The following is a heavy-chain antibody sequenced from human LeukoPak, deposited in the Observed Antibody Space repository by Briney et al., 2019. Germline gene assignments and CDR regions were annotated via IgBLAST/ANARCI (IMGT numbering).Heavy chain of an antibody. CDR3: AKDGGCLVTYIDC. V-gene: IGHV3-30*18. CDR2: ISYDGSNK. J-gene: IGHJ4*02. CDR1: GFTFSSYG. Sequence: GGSLRLSSAASGFTFSSYGMDWVRQAPGKGLEWVAVISYDGSNKYYADSVKVRFTISSDNSKNTLYRQMNSLRAEGTDGVCCAKDGGCLVTYIDCWGQGTLVSAS. D-gene: IGHD6-19*01.